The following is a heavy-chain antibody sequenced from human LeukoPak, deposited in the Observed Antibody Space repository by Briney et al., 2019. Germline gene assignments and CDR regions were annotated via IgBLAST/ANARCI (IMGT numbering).Heavy chain of an antibody. CDR3: AKGSNYGSGSYRDY. CDR1: GFTFSSYA. CDR2: ISGSGGST. V-gene: IGHV3-23*01. D-gene: IGHD3-10*01. Sequence: GGSLRLSCAASGFTFSSYAMSWVRQAPGKGLEWVSAISGSGGSTYYADSVKGRFTIFRDNSKNTLYLQMSSLRAEDTAVYYCAKGSNYGSGSYRDYWGQGTLVTVSS. J-gene: IGHJ4*02.